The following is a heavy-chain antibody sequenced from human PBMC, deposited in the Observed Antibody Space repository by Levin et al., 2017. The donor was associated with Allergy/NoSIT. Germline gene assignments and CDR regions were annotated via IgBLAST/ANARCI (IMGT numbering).Heavy chain of an antibody. Sequence: SETLSLTCTVSGGSISNYYWSWIRQPPGKGLEWIGYIYYSGTTNYNPSLKSRVTISVDTSKSQFSLKLTPVTAADTAIYYCARMGDTAMVDPFDYWGQGTLVTVSS. D-gene: IGHD5-18*01. V-gene: IGHV4-59*01. CDR1: GGSISNYY. J-gene: IGHJ4*02. CDR3: ARMGDTAMVDPFDY. CDR2: IYYSGTT.